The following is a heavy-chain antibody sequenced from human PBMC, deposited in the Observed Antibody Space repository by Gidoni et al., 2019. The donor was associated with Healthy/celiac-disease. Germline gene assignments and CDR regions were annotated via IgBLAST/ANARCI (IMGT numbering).Heavy chain of an antibody. J-gene: IGHJ4*02. CDR2: IYYSGST. CDR1: GGSLSSSSYY. V-gene: IGHV4-39*01. CDR3: ARHRRDSSGYYYLFDY. D-gene: IGHD3-22*01. Sequence: QLQLQESGPGLVKPSETLSLTCTVSGGSLSSSSYYWGWIRQPPGKGLEWIGSIYYSGSTYYNPSLKSRVTISVDTSKNQFSLKLSSVTAADTAVYYCARHRRDSSGYYYLFDYWGQGTLVTVSS.